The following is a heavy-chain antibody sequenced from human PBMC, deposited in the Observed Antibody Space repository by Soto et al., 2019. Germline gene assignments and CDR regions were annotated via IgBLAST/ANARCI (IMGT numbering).Heavy chain of an antibody. Sequence: QVQLVQSGAEVKKPGSSVKVSCKASGGTFSSYAISWVRQAPGQGLEWMGGIIPIFGTANYAQKFQGRVTINADESTSTAYKELSSLRSEDTAVYYCAGEGEHSSGWYMSFDYWGQGTLVTVSS. CDR1: GGTFSSYA. CDR3: AGEGEHSSGWYMSFDY. V-gene: IGHV1-69*12. CDR2: IIPIFGTA. J-gene: IGHJ4*02. D-gene: IGHD6-19*01.